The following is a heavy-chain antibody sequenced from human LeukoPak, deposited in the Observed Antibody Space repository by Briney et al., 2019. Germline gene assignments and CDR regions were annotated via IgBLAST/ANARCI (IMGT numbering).Heavy chain of an antibody. CDR2: VYYSGST. V-gene: IGHV4-39*01. CDR3: ATHVDATRGYYFES. Sequence: SETLSLTCSVSGGSIIRSNSYWGWIRQPPGKGLEWIGTVYYSGSTNYNPSLKSRVTISVDTSKNQFSLKLSSVTAADTAIYYCATHVDATRGYYFESWGQGTLVTVSS. D-gene: IGHD5-18*01. CDR1: GGSIIRSNSY. J-gene: IGHJ4*02.